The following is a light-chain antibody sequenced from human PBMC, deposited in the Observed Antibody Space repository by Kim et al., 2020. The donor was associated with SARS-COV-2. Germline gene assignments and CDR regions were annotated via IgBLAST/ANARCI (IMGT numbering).Light chain of an antibody. Sequence: PGVTITCTCSCSTGAVTSLLYPYWFQQKPGPAPRTLIYDTSNKHSWTPSRFSDSRLGGKAALTLLGAQPEDEAEYYCLLSYSGARVFGGGTQLTVL. CDR2: DTS. V-gene: IGLV7-46*02. CDR3: LLSYSGARV. J-gene: IGLJ3*02. CDR1: TGAVTSLLY.